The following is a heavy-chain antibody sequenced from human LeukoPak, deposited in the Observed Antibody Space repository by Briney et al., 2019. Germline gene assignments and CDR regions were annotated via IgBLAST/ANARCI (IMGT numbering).Heavy chain of an antibody. CDR1: GFTFDDYA. CDR2: INWNSDSI. D-gene: IGHD5-12*01. CDR3: AINGGGDSGYGNFDY. V-gene: IGHV3-9*01. J-gene: IGHJ4*02. Sequence: GGSLRLSCAVSGFTFDDYAMHWVRQVPGKGLEWVSGINWNSDSIGYADSVKGRFTTSRDSAKNSLYLQMNSLRAEDTAFYYCAINGGGDSGYGNFDYWGQGTLVTVSS.